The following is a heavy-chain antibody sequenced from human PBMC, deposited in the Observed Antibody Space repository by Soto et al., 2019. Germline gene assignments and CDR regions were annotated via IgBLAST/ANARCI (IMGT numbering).Heavy chain of an antibody. J-gene: IGHJ3*01. CDR2: IKEDGSEK. V-gene: IGHV3-7*01. CDR3: ARDNPTSTV. CDR1: GFSIRRYW. Sequence: QLVESGGGLVQPGGSLRLTCAASGFSIRRYWMSWVRQAPGKGLEWVANIKEDGSEKFYAKSVEGRFNISRANAKNSLSLQMNNLRPDDTAVYFCARDNPTSTVWGQGTRILVSS.